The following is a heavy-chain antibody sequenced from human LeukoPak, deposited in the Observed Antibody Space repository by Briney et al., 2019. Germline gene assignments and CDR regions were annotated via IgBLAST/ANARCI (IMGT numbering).Heavy chain of an antibody. CDR1: GYSFTSYW. V-gene: IGHV5-51*01. CDR3: ARQTLGYCSGGSCDPFDY. Sequence: GESLKISCKGSGYSFTSYWIGWVLQMPGKGLEWMVIIYPGDSDTRYSPSFQGQVTISADKSISTAYLQWSSLKASDTAMYYCARQTLGYCSGGSCDPFDYWGQGTLVTVSS. D-gene: IGHD2-15*01. CDR2: IYPGDSDT. J-gene: IGHJ4*02.